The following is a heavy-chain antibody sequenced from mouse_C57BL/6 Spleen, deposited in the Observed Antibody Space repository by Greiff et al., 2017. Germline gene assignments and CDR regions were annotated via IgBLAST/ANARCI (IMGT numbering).Heavy chain of an antibody. CDR1: GYTFTDYE. Sequence: QVQLQQSGAELVRPGASVTLSCKASGYTFTDYEMHWVKQTPVHGLEWIGAIDPETGGTAYNQKFKGKAILTADKSSSTAYMELRSLTSEDSAVYYCTRWNYYGSSRAMDYWGQGTSVTVSS. J-gene: IGHJ4*01. CDR2: IDPETGGT. D-gene: IGHD1-1*01. V-gene: IGHV1-15*01. CDR3: TRWNYYGSSRAMDY.